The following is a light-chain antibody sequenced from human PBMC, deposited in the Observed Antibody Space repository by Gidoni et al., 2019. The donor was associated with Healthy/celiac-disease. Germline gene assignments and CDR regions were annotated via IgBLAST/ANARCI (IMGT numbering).Light chain of an antibody. Sequence: QSALTKPAPVSGSPGQSLTISCTGTSSDVGGYNYVSWYQQHPGKAPKLMIYDVSNRPSGVSNRFSGSKSGNTASLTISGLQAEDEADYYCSSYTSSSSYVFGTGTKVTVL. J-gene: IGLJ1*01. V-gene: IGLV2-14*03. CDR2: DVS. CDR1: SSDVGGYNY. CDR3: SSYTSSSSYV.